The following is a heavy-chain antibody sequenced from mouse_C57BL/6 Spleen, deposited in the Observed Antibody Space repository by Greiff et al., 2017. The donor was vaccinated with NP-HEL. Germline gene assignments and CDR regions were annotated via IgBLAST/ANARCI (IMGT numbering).Heavy chain of an antibody. Sequence: QVHVKQSGAELVRPGTSVKVSCKASGYAFTNYLIEWVKQRPGQGLEWIGVINPGSGGTNYNEKFKGKATLTADKSSSTAYMQLSSLTSEDSAVYFCARGGGGGNYFFDYWGKGTTLTVSS. CDR3: ARGGGGGNYFFDY. CDR1: GYAFTNYL. CDR2: INPGSGGT. J-gene: IGHJ2*01. V-gene: IGHV1-54*01. D-gene: IGHD2-1*01.